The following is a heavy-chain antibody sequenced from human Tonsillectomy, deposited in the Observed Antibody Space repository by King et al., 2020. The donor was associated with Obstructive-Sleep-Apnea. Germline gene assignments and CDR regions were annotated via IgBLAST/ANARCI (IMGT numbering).Heavy chain of an antibody. D-gene: IGHD2-15*01. CDR3: AREKEDIVVVVAAMDYGMDV. J-gene: IGHJ6*02. Sequence: VQLVESGGGLVKPGGSLRLSCAASGFTFSDYYMSWIRQAPGKGLEWVSYISSSSSYTNYADSVKGRFTISRDNAKNSLYLQMNSLRAGDTAVYYCAREKEDIVVVVAAMDYGMDVWGQGTTVTVSS. CDR1: GFTFSDYY. CDR2: ISSSSSYT. V-gene: IGHV3-11*06.